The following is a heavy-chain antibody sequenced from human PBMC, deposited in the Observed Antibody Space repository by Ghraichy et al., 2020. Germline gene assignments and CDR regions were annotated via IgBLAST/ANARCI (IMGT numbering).Heavy chain of an antibody. CDR1: GYNFTNYW. CDR3: ARHGRELYFDAFDI. J-gene: IGHJ3*02. CDR2: IYRDDSDT. V-gene: IGHV5-51*01. D-gene: IGHD2-8*01. Sequence: GESLNISCKGSGYNFTNYWIGWVRQMPGKGLEWMAIIYRDDSDTRYSPSFQGQVTISADKSISTAYLQWSSLKASDTAMYYCARHGRELYFDAFDIWGQGTMVTVSS.